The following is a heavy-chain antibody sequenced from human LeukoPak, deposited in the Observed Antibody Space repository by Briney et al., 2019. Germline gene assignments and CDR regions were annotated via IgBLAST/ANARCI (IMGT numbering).Heavy chain of an antibody. CDR3: TRDQTPYY. J-gene: IGHJ4*02. CDR1: GFTFSNYG. Sequence: HPGGSLRLSCAASGFTFSNYGMHWVRQAPGKGLEWVGFIRSKIYGGTPEYAASVKGRFTISRDDSKGIAYLQMNSLKTEDTAVYYCTRDQTPYYWGQGTLVTVSS. V-gene: IGHV3-49*04. CDR2: IRSKIYGGTP.